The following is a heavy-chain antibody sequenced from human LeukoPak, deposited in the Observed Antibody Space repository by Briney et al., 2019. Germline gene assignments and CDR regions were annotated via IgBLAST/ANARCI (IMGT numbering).Heavy chain of an antibody. CDR3: SRRKNKRITISGVLINTATLDS. D-gene: IGHD3-3*01. V-gene: IGHV3-48*03. J-gene: IGHJ5*01. Sequence: PGGSLRLSCAASGLTFTNYEMDWVRQAPGKGLEWISHISTGGSIVFYADSVRGRFTVSRDNAQKSLYLQMNSLRVEDTAVYYCSRRKNKRITISGVLINTATLDSWGQGTLVTVSS. CDR1: GLTFTNYE. CDR2: ISTGGSIV.